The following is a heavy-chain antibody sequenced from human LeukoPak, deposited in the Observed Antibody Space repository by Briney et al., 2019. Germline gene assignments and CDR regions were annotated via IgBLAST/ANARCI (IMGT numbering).Heavy chain of an antibody. D-gene: IGHD3-9*01. CDR3: AREPGDYDDNAFDI. V-gene: IGHV4-59*12. Sequence: SETLSLTCTVSGGSISGYYWTWIRQPPGKGLEWTGYMYYNGNTNYNPSLKSRVTISVDTSKNQFSLKLSSVTAADTAVYYCAREPGDYDDNAFDIWGQGTMVTVSS. CDR1: GGSISGYY. J-gene: IGHJ3*02. CDR2: MYYNGNT.